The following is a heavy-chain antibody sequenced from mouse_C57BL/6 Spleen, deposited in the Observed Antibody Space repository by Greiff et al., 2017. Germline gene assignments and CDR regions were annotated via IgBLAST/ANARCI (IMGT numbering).Heavy chain of an antibody. Sequence: QVQLQQSGAELVKPGASVKVSCKASGYTFTSYWMHWVKQRPGQGLEWIGRIYPSDSDTNYNQKFKGKATLTVDKSSSTAYMQLSSLTSEDSAVYYCAPYDYEGWFAYWGQGTLVTVSA. V-gene: IGHV1-74*01. CDR3: APYDYEGWFAY. J-gene: IGHJ3*01. CDR2: IYPSDSDT. D-gene: IGHD2-4*01. CDR1: GYTFTSYW.